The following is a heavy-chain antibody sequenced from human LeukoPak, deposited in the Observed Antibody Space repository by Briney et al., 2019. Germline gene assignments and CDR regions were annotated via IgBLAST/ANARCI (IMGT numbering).Heavy chain of an antibody. CDR1: GFAFNNYW. CDR3: ARNFYGPYYYYGMDV. V-gene: IGHV3-7*05. J-gene: IGHJ6*02. CDR2: IKQHGSEK. D-gene: IGHD2/OR15-2a*01. Sequence: GGSLRLSCAASGFAFNNYWMTWVRQVPGKGLEWVANIKQHGSEKYYVDSVKGRFTISRDNPRNSLYLQMNSLRAEDTAVYYCARNFYGPYYYYGMDVWGQGTAVTVFS.